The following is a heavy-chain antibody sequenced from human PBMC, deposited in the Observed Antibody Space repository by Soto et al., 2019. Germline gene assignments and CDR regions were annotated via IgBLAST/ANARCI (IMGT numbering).Heavy chain of an antibody. CDR3: SRFGAYGVY. Sequence: ASVKVSCKASGYTFSSYAISWVRQAPGQGLEWMGWNNANNGDTYYADNFQGRVTMTTDTATSTAYMELRGLRSNDTAVYYCSRFGAYGVYWGQGTLVTVSS. D-gene: IGHD3-10*01. V-gene: IGHV1-18*04. CDR2: NNANNGDT. J-gene: IGHJ4*02. CDR1: GYTFSSYA.